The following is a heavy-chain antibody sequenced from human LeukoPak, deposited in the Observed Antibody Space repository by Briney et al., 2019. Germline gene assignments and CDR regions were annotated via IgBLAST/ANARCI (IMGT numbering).Heavy chain of an antibody. CDR1: GFTFSSYG. J-gene: IGHJ4*02. CDR2: ISYDGSNK. V-gene: IGHV3-30*18. D-gene: IGHD6-13*01. CDR3: AKGAPFFPVAGTTPG. Sequence: PGRSLRLSCAASGFTFSSYGMHWVRQAPGKGLEWVAVISYDGSNKYYADSVKGRFTISRDNSKNTLYLQMNSLRAEDTAVYYCAKGAPFFPVAGTTPGWGQGTLVTVSS.